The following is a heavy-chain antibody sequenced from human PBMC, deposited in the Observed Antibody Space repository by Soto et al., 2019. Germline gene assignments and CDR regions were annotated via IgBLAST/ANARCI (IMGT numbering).Heavy chain of an antibody. CDR3: ARSESCPGCSSSWYRDLMKNWFDP. J-gene: IGHJ5*02. Sequence: SETLSLTCTVSGGSISSYYWSWIRQPPGKGLEWIGYIYYSGSTNYNPSLKSRVTISVDTSKNQFSLKLSSVTAADTAVYYCARSESCPGCSSSWYRDLMKNWFDPWGQGTLVTVSS. V-gene: IGHV4-59*01. CDR1: GGSISSYY. CDR2: IYYSGST. D-gene: IGHD6-13*01.